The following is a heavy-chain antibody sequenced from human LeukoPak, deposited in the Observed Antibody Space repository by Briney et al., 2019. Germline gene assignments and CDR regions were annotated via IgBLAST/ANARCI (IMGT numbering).Heavy chain of an antibody. J-gene: IGHJ4*02. CDR3: AKELSYYDITDY. D-gene: IGHD3-9*01. CDR2: ISYDGSNK. V-gene: IGHV3-30*18. CDR1: GFTFSSYG. Sequence: GRSLRLSCAASGFTFSSYGMHWVRQAPGKGLEWVAVISYDGSNKYYVDSVKGRFTISGDNSKNTLYLQMNSLRAEDTAVYYCAKELSYYDITDYWGQGTLVTVSS.